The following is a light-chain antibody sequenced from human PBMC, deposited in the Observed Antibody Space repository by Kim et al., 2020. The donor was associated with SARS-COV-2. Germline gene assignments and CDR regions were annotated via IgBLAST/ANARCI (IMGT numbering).Light chain of an antibody. V-gene: IGKV3-20*01. CDR1: QRVSSSY. CDR3: QQYGSSPYT. CDR2: AAA. J-gene: IGKJ2*01. Sequence: LSPGESVTLSCRASQRVSSSYLAWYQQTPGQAPRLLIYAAASRATGIPDRFSGSGSGTDFTLTISRLEPEDFAVYYCQQYGSSPYTFGQGTKLEI.